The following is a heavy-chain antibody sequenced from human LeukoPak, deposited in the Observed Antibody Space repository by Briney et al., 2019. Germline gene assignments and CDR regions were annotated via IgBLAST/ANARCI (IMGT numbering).Heavy chain of an antibody. CDR3: ARVRGCADY. V-gene: IGHV4-34*01. Sequence: SETLSLTCAVYGGSFSGYYWSWIRQPPGKGLEWIGEVNHSGSTNYNPSLKSRVTISVDTSKNQFSLKLSSVTAADTAVYYCARVRGCADYWGQGTLVTVSS. CDR2: VNHSGST. D-gene: IGHD6-19*01. CDR1: GGSFSGYY. J-gene: IGHJ4*02.